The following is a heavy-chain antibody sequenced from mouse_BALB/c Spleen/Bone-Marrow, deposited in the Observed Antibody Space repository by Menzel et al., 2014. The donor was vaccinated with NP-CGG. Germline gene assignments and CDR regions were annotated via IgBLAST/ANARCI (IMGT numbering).Heavy chain of an antibody. CDR1: GYTFTSYW. D-gene: IGHD2-1*01. V-gene: IGHV1-7*01. CDR3: ARGNPLYAMDY. Sequence: VQLQESGAELAKPGASVKMSCKASGYTFTSYWMHWVKQRPGQGLEWIGYINPSTGYTDYNQKFNDKATLTADKSSSTAYMQLSSLTSKDSAGYYCARGNPLYAMDYWGQGTSVTVSS. CDR2: INPSTGYT. J-gene: IGHJ4*01.